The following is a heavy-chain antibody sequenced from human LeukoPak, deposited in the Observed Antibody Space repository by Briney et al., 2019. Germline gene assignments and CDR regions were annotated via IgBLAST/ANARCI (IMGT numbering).Heavy chain of an antibody. D-gene: IGHD3-22*01. V-gene: IGHV4-61*02. J-gene: IGHJ3*02. Sequence: PSQTLSLTCTVSGGSISSGSYYWTWIRQPAGKGLEWVGRIYTSGSTNYIPSLKSRVTISLDTSKNQFSLKLTPVTAADTAVYYCARGGYSDSSGSRDAFDIWGQGTMVTVSS. CDR3: ARGGYSDSSGSRDAFDI. CDR1: GGSISSGSYY. CDR2: IYTSGST.